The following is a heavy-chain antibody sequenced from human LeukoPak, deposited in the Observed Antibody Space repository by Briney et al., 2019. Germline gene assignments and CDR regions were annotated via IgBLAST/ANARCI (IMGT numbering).Heavy chain of an antibody. J-gene: IGHJ3*02. D-gene: IGHD1-20*01. V-gene: IGHV1-69*06. CDR1: KGTFSNSA. Sequence: GASVKVSCKASKGTFSNSAISWVRQAPGQGLEWMGGIIPILGTSTYAQKFRGRVTITADKSTSTAYMELSSLRSEDTAVYYCARASITSAAFDIRGQGTMVTVSS. CDR2: IIPILGTS. CDR3: ARASITSAAFDI.